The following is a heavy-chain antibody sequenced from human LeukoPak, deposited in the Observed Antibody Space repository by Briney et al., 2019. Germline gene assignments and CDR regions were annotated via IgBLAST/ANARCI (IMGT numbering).Heavy chain of an antibody. D-gene: IGHD3-22*01. CDR1: GFIFTNYA. V-gene: IGHV3-23*01. CDR3: ARATSGYYYGY. CDR2: ITGTGGNT. Sequence: GGSLRLSCAASGFIFTNYAMTWVRQAPGKGLEWVSTITGTGGNTYYADSVKGRLTISRDNSKNTLYLQMNSLRAEDTAVYYCARATSGYYYGYWGQGTLVTVSS. J-gene: IGHJ4*02.